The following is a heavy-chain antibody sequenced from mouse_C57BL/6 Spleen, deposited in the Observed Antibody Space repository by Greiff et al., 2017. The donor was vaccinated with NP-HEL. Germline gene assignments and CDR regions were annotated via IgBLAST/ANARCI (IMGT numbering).Heavy chain of an antibody. V-gene: IGHV1-69*01. CDR1: GSTFTSYW. D-gene: IGHD2-1*01. CDR3: AREGIYYGKRNWFAY. CDR2: LAPSDRYT. Sequence: QVQLQQPGAELVMPGASVKLSCKASGSTFTSYWMHWVKQRPGPGLAWIGALAPSDRYTNSNQKFKGKSTLTVDQSSSTAYMQLSSLTSEDSAFYYCAREGIYYGKRNWFAYWGQGTLVTVSA. J-gene: IGHJ3*01.